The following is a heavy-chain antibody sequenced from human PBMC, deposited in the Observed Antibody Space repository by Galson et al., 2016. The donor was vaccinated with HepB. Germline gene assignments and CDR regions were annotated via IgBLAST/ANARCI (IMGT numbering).Heavy chain of an antibody. CDR2: IYHSGTT. V-gene: IGHV4-34*01. CDR1: GGSFSGYY. Sequence: ETLSLTCTVYGGSFSGYYWQWIRQPPGKGLEWIGEIYHSGTTHYNPSLESRVTISVDKSKNQFSLKLNSVTAADTAVYYCARNSGGSYLGWFDPWGQGTLVTVSS. D-gene: IGHD1-26*01. CDR3: ARNSGGSYLGWFDP. J-gene: IGHJ5*02.